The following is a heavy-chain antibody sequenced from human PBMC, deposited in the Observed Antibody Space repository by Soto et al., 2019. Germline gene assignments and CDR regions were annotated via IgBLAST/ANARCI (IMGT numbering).Heavy chain of an antibody. Sequence: GASVKVSCKASGFTFTSSAVQWVRQARGQRLEWIGWIVVGSGNTNYAQKFQERVTITRDMSTSTAYMELSSLRSEDTAVYYCAALPMFGVVNFDYWGQGTLVTVS. D-gene: IGHD3-3*01. CDR2: IVVGSGNT. J-gene: IGHJ4*02. V-gene: IGHV1-58*01. CDR1: GFTFTSSA. CDR3: AALPMFGVVNFDY.